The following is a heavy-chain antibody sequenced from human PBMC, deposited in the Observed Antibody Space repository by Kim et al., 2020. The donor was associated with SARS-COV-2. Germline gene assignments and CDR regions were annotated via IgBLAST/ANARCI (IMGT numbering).Heavy chain of an antibody. D-gene: IGHD3-22*01. J-gene: IGHJ4*02. Sequence: KGRFTISRDNAKNTLYLQMNSLRAEDTALYYCARAGFYYDSSGYPYYFDYWGQGTLVTVSS. V-gene: IGHV3-74*01. CDR3: ARAGFYYDSSGYPYYFDY.